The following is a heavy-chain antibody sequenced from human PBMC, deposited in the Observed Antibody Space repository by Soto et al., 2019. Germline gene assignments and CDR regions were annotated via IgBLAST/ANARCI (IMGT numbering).Heavy chain of an antibody. D-gene: IGHD1-7*01. J-gene: IGHJ4*02. Sequence: QVQLVESGGGLVKPGGSRRLSWAASGFTSSNYYLPWIRQAPGKGLEWISYISSSGSPAYYADSVKGRFTISRDNAKNSLYLQMNSLRAEDTAVYYCARAINWNYDFDYWGQGTLVTVSS. V-gene: IGHV3-11*01. CDR1: GFTSSNYY. CDR3: ARAINWNYDFDY. CDR2: ISSSGSPA.